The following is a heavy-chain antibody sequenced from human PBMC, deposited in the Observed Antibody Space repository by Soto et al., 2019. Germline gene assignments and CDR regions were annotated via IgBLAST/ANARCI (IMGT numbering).Heavy chain of an antibody. J-gene: IGHJ4*02. V-gene: IGHV1-2*02. CDR1: GFTFTDSN. CDR2: INPNNGGT. Sequence: ASVKGSCKASGFTFTDSNMHLVRQAPGQGLEWMGWINPNNGGTKYDQKFQGRVTMTRDSSISTVYMELSGLRSDDTAVYYCARYGYRTSCTNDYWGQGTLVTVSS. D-gene: IGHD2-2*01. CDR3: ARYGYRTSCTNDY.